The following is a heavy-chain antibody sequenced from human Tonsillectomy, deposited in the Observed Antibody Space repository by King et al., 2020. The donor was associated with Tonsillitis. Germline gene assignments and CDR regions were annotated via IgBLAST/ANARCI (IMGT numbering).Heavy chain of an antibody. Sequence: VQLVESGGGLVQPGGSLRLSCSASGFSFSEYGMSWVRQTPGRGLEYVSVISREGGGTFYADSVKGRFTIARDNSKNTLHLQMSSLRPGDTAVYYCVKTLYSYGTDYMDVWGKGTAVTVTS. CDR1: GFSFSEYG. CDR2: ISREGGGT. J-gene: IGHJ6*03. D-gene: IGHD1-1*01. CDR3: VKTLYSYGTDYMDV. V-gene: IGHV3-64D*06.